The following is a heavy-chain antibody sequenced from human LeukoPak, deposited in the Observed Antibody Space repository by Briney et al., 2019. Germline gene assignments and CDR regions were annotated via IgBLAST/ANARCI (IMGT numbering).Heavy chain of an antibody. CDR1: GFTFSSYA. CDR3: AKKGGWPFDY. Sequence: PGGSLRLSCAASGFTFSSYAMSWVRQAPGKGLEWVSAISGSGGSTYYADSVKGRFTISRDNSKNTLFLQMSSLRAEDTAVFYCAKKGGWPFDYWGQGTLVTVSS. D-gene: IGHD6-19*01. CDR2: ISGSGGST. V-gene: IGHV3-23*01. J-gene: IGHJ4*02.